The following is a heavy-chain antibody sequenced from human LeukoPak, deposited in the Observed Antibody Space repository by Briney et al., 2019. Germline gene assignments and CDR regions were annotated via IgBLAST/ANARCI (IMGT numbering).Heavy chain of an antibody. J-gene: IGHJ4*02. Sequence: PETLSLTCTVSGGSISSYYWSWIRQPAGKGLEWIGRIYTSGSTNYNPSLKSRVTMSVDTSKNQFSLKLSSVTAADTAVYYCASGGGYSYAQGYFDYWGQGTLVTVSS. V-gene: IGHV4-4*07. CDR3: ASGGGYSYAQGYFDY. CDR1: GGSISSYY. D-gene: IGHD5-18*01. CDR2: IYTSGST.